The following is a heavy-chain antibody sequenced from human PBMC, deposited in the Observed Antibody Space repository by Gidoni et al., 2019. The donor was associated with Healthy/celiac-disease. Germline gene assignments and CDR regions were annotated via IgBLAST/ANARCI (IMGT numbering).Heavy chain of an antibody. CDR2: IGTAGDT. CDR3: ARGDSSGDAFDI. D-gene: IGHD3-22*01. J-gene: IGHJ3*02. V-gene: IGHV3-13*01. Sequence: EVQLVESGGGWVQPGGSLRLSCAASGFTFRGYDMHWVRQATGKGLEWVSAIGTAGDTHYPGSVKGRFTISRENAKNSLYLQMNSLRAGDTAVYYCARGDSSGDAFDIWGQGTMVTVSS. CDR1: GFTFRGYD.